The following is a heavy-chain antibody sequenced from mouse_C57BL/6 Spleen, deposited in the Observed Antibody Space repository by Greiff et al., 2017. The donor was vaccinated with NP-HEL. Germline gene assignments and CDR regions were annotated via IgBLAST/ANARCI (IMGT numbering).Heavy chain of an antibody. Sequence: QVHVKQSGAELARPGASVKLSCKASGYTFTSYGISWVKQRTGQGLEWIGEIYPRSGNTYYNEKFKGKATLTADKSSSTAYMELRSLTSEDSAVYFCARGDTTVVAENYWGQGTTLTVSS. J-gene: IGHJ2*01. D-gene: IGHD1-1*01. CDR3: ARGDTTVVAENY. CDR1: GYTFTSYG. V-gene: IGHV1-81*01. CDR2: IYPRSGNT.